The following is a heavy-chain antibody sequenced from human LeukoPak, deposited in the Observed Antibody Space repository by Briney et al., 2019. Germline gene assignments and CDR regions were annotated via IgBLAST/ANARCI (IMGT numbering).Heavy chain of an antibody. CDR1: GFTFSSYA. CDR2: ISGSGGST. V-gene: IGHV3-23*01. D-gene: IGHD6-19*01. CDR3: AKAGRGAVAGSPFDY. Sequence: GGSLRLSCAASGFTFSSYAMSWVRQAPGKGLEWVSAISGSGGSTYYADSVKGRFTISGDNSKNTLYLQMNSLRAEDTAVYYCAKAGRGAVAGSPFDYWGQGTLVTVSS. J-gene: IGHJ4*02.